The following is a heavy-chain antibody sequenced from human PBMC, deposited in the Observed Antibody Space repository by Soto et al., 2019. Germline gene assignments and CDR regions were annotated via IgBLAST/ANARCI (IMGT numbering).Heavy chain of an antibody. Sequence: QTLSLTCAISGDSVSSNSAAWNWIRQSPSRGLEWLGRTYYRSKWYNDYAVSVKSRITINPDTSKNQFSLQLNSVTPEDTAVYYCARGGSYSYGYYYYYGMDVWGQGTTVTVSS. V-gene: IGHV6-1*01. CDR3: ARGGSYSYGYYYYYGMDV. CDR2: TYYRSKWYN. CDR1: GDSVSSNSAA. J-gene: IGHJ6*02. D-gene: IGHD1-26*01.